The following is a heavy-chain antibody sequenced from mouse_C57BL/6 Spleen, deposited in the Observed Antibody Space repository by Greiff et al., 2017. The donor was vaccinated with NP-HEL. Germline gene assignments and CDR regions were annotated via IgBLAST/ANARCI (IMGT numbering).Heavy chain of an antibody. CDR2: IYPGDGDT. CDR1: GYAFSSSW. CDR3: ARSLSWDGG. Sequence: VKVVESGPELVKPGASVKISCKASGYAFSSSWMNWVKQRPGKGLEWIGRIYPGDGDTNYNGKFKGKATLTADKSSSTAYMQLSSLTSEDSAVYFCARSLSWDGGWGQGTTLTVSS. V-gene: IGHV1-82*01. J-gene: IGHJ2*01. D-gene: IGHD4-1*01.